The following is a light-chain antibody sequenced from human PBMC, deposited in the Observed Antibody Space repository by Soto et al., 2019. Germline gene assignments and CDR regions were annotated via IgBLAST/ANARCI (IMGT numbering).Light chain of an antibody. CDR1: QSISIW. Sequence: DIQMTQSPSTLSASVGDRVTITCRASQSISIWLAWYQQKPGKAPKILIYKASSVESGVPSMFSGSGSGTEFPLTISSLQPDDFATYYCQQYSTYTPRTFGQGTKVEIK. CDR2: KAS. V-gene: IGKV1-5*03. J-gene: IGKJ1*01. CDR3: QQYSTYTPRT.